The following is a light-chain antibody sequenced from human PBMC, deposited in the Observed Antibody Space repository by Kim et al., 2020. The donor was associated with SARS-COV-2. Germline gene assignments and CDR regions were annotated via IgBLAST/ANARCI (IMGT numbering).Light chain of an antibody. CDR3: LQTCVFPTH. CDR1: QDIFLC. CDR2: EAS. Sequence: SSLADSLTITSRARQDIFLCLPWSQQEPGPAPTLLISEASTFHSGVPSRFSRSGSGTDFTLKSSSLQPEDFAPYFCLQTCVFPTHFGRGTKVDIK. J-gene: IGKJ4*01. V-gene: IGKV1-12*01.